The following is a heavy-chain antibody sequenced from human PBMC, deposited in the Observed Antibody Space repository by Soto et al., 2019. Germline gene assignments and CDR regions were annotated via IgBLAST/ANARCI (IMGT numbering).Heavy chain of an antibody. V-gene: IGHV1-18*01. J-gene: IGHJ5*02. CDR3: ARGGGPITIFEVVIVAWFDP. Sequence: QVQLVQSGAEVKKPGASVKVSCKASGYTFTSYGISWVRQAPGQGLEWMGWISAYNGNTNYAQRPQGRVTMTTDTSTSTAYMELRSLRSDDTAVYYCARGGGPITIFEVVIVAWFDPWGQGTLVTVSS. D-gene: IGHD3-3*01. CDR2: ISAYNGNT. CDR1: GYTFTSYG.